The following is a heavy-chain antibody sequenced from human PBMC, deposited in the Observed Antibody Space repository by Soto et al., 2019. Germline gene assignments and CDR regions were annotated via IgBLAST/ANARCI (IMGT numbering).Heavy chain of an antibody. CDR2: ISGSGGST. V-gene: IGHV3-23*01. D-gene: IGHD5-18*01. CDR3: ARDRDTAMAVDAFDI. J-gene: IGHJ3*02. Sequence: EVQLLESGGGLVQPGGSLRLSCAASGFTFSSYAMSWVRQAPGKGLEWVSAISGSGGSTYYADSVKGRFTISRDNSRNTLYLQMNGLRAEDTAVYYCARDRDTAMAVDAFDIWGQGTMVTVSS. CDR1: GFTFSSYA.